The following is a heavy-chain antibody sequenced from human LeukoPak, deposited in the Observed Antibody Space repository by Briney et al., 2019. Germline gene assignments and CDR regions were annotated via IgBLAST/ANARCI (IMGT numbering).Heavy chain of an antibody. J-gene: IGHJ6*03. CDR3: ARVPGGGWYGGTSYYYYMDV. CDR1: GGTFSSYA. V-gene: IGHV1-69*04. CDR2: IIPILGIA. D-gene: IGHD4-23*01. Sequence: ASVKVSCKASGGTFSSYAISWVRQAPGQGLEWMGRIIPILGIANYAQKFQGRVTITADKSTSTAYMELSSLRSEDTAVYYCARVPGGGWYGGTSYYYYMDVWGKGTTVTVSS.